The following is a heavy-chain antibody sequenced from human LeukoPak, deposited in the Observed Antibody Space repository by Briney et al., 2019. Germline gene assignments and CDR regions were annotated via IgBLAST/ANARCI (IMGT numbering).Heavy chain of an antibody. CDR3: ARSLWPEDY. CDR1: GFAFSSYW. D-gene: IGHD2-21*01. J-gene: IGHJ4*02. CDR2: INQDGNSQ. Sequence: GGSLRLSCEASGFAFSSYWASWVRQAPGKGLEWVANINQDGNSQNYVDSVRGRFTISKDNAKNSVYLQMNSLRAEDTAVYYCARSLWPEDYWGQGILVTASS. V-gene: IGHV3-7*01.